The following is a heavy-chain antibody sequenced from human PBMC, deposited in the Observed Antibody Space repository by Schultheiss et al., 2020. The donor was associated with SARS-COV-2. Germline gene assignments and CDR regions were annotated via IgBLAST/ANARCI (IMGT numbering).Heavy chain of an antibody. V-gene: IGHV4-34*01. CDR2: INHSGST. J-gene: IGHJ1*01. CDR3: ARLDGGTAGAEYFHH. D-gene: IGHD2-21*02. Sequence: SETLSLTCTVYGGSFSGYYWGWIRQPPGKGLEWIGEINHSGSTNYNPSLKSRVTISVDTSKNQFSLKLSSVTAADTAVYYCARLDGGTAGAEYFHHWGRGTLVTVSS. CDR1: GGSFSGYY.